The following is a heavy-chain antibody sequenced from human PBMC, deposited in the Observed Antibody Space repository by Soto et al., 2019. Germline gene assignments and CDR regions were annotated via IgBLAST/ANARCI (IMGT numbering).Heavy chain of an antibody. V-gene: IGHV1-18*01. Sequence: QVQLVQSGAEVRKPGASVNVSCKTSGYIFTNYGVAWVRQAPAQGLELVAWISGYNGYPKYTQKFQGRVTVTTDTSTRTGYLELKNLKSDDTAVYYCARASAGALYDFWGQGTLVTFS. CDR1: GYIFTNYG. CDR2: ISGYNGYP. J-gene: IGHJ4*02. CDR3: ARASAGALYDF.